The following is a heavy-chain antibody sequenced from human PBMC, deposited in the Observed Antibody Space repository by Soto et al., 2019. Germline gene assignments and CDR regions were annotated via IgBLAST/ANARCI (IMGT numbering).Heavy chain of an antibody. Sequence: LRLSCASSGFTFSSYGMHWVRQAPGKGLEWVAVIWYDGSNKYYADSVKGRFTISRDNSKNTLYLQMNSLRAEDTAVCYCAREGDFWSGYYSHFDYWGQGTLVTVSS. CDR2: IWYDGSNK. V-gene: IGHV3-33*01. CDR3: AREGDFWSGYYSHFDY. CDR1: GFTFSSYG. D-gene: IGHD3-3*01. J-gene: IGHJ4*02.